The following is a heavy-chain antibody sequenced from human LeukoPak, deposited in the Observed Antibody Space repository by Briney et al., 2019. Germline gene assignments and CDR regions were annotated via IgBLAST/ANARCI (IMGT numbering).Heavy chain of an antibody. CDR2: IYYSGRT. V-gene: IGHV4-59*01. J-gene: IGHJ4*02. CDR3: ARGGMYPLDY. D-gene: IGHD3-16*01. CDR1: GGSISIYY. Sequence: SETLSLTCTVSGGSISIYYSSWIRQPPGKGLEWIGYIYYSGRTNYNPSLKSRVTISVDTSKNQFSLKLSSVTAADTAVYYCARGGMYPLDYWGQGTLVTVSS.